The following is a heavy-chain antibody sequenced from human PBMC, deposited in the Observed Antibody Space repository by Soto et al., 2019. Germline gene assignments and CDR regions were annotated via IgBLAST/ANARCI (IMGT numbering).Heavy chain of an antibody. D-gene: IGHD2-2*01. Sequence: GESLKISCKGSGYSFTSYWIGWVRQMPGKGLEWMGIIYPGDSDTRYSPSFQGQVTISADKSISTAYLQWSSLKASDTAMYYCARHYCSSTSCSNWFDPWGQGTLVTVS. CDR1: GYSFTSYW. V-gene: IGHV5-51*01. J-gene: IGHJ5*02. CDR3: ARHYCSSTSCSNWFDP. CDR2: IYPGDSDT.